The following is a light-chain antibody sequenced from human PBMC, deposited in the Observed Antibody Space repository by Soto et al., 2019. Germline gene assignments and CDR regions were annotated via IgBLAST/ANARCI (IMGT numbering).Light chain of an antibody. Sequence: DIQMTQSPSSLSASLGDRVTITCRASQSISSYLNWYQQKPGKAPKLLIYAASSLQSGVPSRFSGSGSGTDFTLTISSLQPEDFATYYCQQSYSLWTFGQGTKVDIK. CDR2: AAS. V-gene: IGKV1-39*01. J-gene: IGKJ1*01. CDR1: QSISSY. CDR3: QQSYSLWT.